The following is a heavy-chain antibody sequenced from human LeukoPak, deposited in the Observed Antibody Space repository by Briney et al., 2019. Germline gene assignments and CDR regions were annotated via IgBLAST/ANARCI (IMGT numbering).Heavy chain of an antibody. CDR1: GASISNYY. CDR3: ARAVIRYFDWSQPFDY. Sequence: SETLSLTCSVSGASISNYYWSWIRQPAGKGLEWIGRIYTSGSTNYNPSLKSRVTMSVDTSKNQFSLKLSSVTAADTAVYYCARAVIRYFDWSQPFDYWGQGTLVTVSS. J-gene: IGHJ4*02. D-gene: IGHD3-9*01. CDR2: IYTSGST. V-gene: IGHV4-4*07.